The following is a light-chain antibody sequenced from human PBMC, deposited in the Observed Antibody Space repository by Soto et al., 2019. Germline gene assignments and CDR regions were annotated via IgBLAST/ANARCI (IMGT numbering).Light chain of an antibody. CDR2: GAS. J-gene: IGKJ3*01. CDR1: QSISSSY. CDR3: QQYGSSSFT. V-gene: IGKV3-20*01. Sequence: EIVLTQSPGTLSLSPGERATLSCRASQSISSSYLAWYQQKPGQAPRLLIFGASNRATGIPDRFSGSGSGTDFTLNISRLEPEDFAVYYCQQYGSSSFTFGPGTKVDIK.